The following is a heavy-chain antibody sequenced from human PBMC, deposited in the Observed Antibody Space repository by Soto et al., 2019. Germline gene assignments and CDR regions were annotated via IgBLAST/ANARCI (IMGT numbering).Heavy chain of an antibody. CDR2: IYYSGST. Sequence: QVQLQESGPGLVKPSETLSLTCTVSGGSISSYYWSWIRQHPGKGLEWIGYIYYSGSTNYNPSLKSRVTISVDTSKNQFSLKLSSVTAADTAVYYCARHGYYYDSSGADDAFDIWGQGTMVTVSS. V-gene: IGHV4-59*08. J-gene: IGHJ3*02. CDR1: GGSISSYY. CDR3: ARHGYYYDSSGADDAFDI. D-gene: IGHD3-22*01.